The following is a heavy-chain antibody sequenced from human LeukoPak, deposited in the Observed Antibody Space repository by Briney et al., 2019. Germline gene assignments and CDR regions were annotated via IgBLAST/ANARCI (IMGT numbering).Heavy chain of an antibody. CDR3: ARLAMIIGSDAFDL. D-gene: IGHD3-22*01. CDR1: GDSIDASY. J-gene: IGHJ3*01. V-gene: IGHV4-59*08. CDR2: KYYRGIT. Sequence: PSETLSLTCSVSGDSIDASYWSWIRQPPDKGLECIGYKYYRGITNYNPSLKSRVTISIDTSKNDFSLSLSSVTAADTAVYYCARLAMIIGSDAFDLWGQGTLVTVS.